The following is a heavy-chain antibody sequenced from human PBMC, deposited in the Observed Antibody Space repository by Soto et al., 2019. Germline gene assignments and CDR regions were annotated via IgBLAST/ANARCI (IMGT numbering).Heavy chain of an antibody. CDR3: ARDSGYDSNRFFDY. J-gene: IGHJ4*02. CDR2: IYSGGST. V-gene: IGHV3-66*01. Sequence: EVQLVESGGGLVQPGGSLRLSCAASGFTVSSNYMSWVRQAPGKGLEWVSVIYSGGSTYYADSVKGSFTISSHNSKHTLDLQMNCLRAEDTAVYYCARDSGYDSNRFFDYWGQGTLVTVSS. CDR1: GFTVSSNY. D-gene: IGHD5-12*01.